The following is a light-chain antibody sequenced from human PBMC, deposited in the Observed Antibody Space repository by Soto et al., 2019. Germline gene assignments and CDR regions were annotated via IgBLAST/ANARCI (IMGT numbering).Light chain of an antibody. CDR3: QQYNDWPVT. Sequence: EIVMTQSPVTLSVSPGERVTLSCRASQSVSSNLAWYQQKPGQAPSLLIYGAFTRATGIPARFSGTGSGTEFTLTISSLQSEDFALYYCQQYNDWPVTFGQGTKVDI. CDR1: QSVSSN. CDR2: GAF. J-gene: IGKJ1*01. V-gene: IGKV3-15*01.